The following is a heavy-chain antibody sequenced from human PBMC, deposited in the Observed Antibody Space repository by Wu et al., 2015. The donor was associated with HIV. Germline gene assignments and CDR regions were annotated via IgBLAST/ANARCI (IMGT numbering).Heavy chain of an antibody. Sequence: QVQLVQSGAEVKKPGSSMKVSCKASGGSFNNYAFSWVRQAPGQGLEWMGRIIPIFETPTYAQNFQGRVTISADESTSTAYMELTSLRSEDTAFYYCAANFYYEITGDYDRGSPEYWGQGTLITVSS. D-gene: IGHD3-22*01. V-gene: IGHV1-69*13. J-gene: IGHJ4*02. CDR3: AANFYYEITGDYDRGSPEY. CDR1: GGSFNNYA. CDR2: IIPIFETP.